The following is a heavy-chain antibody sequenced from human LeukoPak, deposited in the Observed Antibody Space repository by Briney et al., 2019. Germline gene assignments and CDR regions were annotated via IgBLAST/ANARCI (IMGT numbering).Heavy chain of an antibody. Sequence: SETLSLTCSVSGGSISRTDFYWGWIRQSPLKGLEWIGSMSYSEGPYDNPSLKSRVTVSIDTSKNQFSLRLSSVTAADTGVYYCARHSTASAGYFDYWGQGTLVTVSS. CDR2: MSYSEGP. D-gene: IGHD6-13*01. CDR1: GGSISRTDFY. V-gene: IGHV4-39*01. J-gene: IGHJ4*02. CDR3: ARHSTASAGYFDY.